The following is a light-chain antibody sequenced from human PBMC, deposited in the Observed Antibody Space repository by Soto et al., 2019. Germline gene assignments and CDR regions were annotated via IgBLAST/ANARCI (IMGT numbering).Light chain of an antibody. V-gene: IGKV3-20*01. J-gene: IGKJ5*01. CDR1: QRVGNNY. Sequence: EIVLTQSPGSLYLSAGERATLSFTATQRVGNNYLAWYQQKPGQAPRLLIYDASRRATGIPDRFSGSGSGTDFTLTISGLEPEDFAVYYCQQYDSSPPITFGQGTRLEI. CDR3: QQYDSSPPIT. CDR2: DAS.